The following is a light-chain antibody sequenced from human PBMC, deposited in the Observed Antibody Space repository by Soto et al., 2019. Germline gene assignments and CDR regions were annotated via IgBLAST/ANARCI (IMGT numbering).Light chain of an antibody. CDR3: QQYNSYSS. J-gene: IGKJ1*01. Sequence: IQMTQSPSTLSASVGDRVTITCRASQSIGSWLAWFQQKPGKAPKVLIYKASRLESGVPSRFSGSGSGTEFTLTISSLQPDDFATYYCQQYNSYSSVGQGTKVDIK. V-gene: IGKV1-5*03. CDR2: KAS. CDR1: QSIGSW.